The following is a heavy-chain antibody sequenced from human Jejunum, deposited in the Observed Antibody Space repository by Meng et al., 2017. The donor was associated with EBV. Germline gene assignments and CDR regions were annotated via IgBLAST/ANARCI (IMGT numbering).Heavy chain of an antibody. Sequence: QVHLVQSGAEVKKPGASVKVSCKASGSTLTNYALHWVRQAPGQGLEWMGYISAGSGDTKNSQKFQGRVTFTRDTSASTVYMELSSLRSEDTAMYYCARGSSWNRGDYWGQGTLVTVSS. J-gene: IGHJ4*02. CDR3: ARGSSWNRGDY. CDR2: ISAGSGDT. CDR1: GSTLTNYA. V-gene: IGHV1-3*01. D-gene: IGHD6-13*01.